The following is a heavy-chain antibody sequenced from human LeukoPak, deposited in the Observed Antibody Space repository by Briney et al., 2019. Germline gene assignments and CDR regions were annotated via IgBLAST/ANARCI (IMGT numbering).Heavy chain of an antibody. J-gene: IGHJ4*02. CDR3: ARDHDFWSGYLDY. V-gene: IGHV3-48*01. CDR1: GFTFSSYS. D-gene: IGHD3-3*01. CDR2: ISSSSSTI. Sequence: GGSLRLSCAASGFTFSSYSMNWVRQAPGKGLEWVSYISSSSSTIYYADSVKGRFTISRDNAKNSLYLQMNSLRAEDTAVYYCARDHDFWSGYLDYWGQGPLVTVSS.